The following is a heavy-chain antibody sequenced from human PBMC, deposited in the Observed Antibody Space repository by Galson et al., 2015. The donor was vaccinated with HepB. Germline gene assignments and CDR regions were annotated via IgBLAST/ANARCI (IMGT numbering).Heavy chain of an antibody. D-gene: IGHD6-19*01. J-gene: IGHJ4*02. Sequence: SLRLSCAASGFIFDDFTMHWVRQAPGKGPEWVSLISWDGATTYYADSVKGRFTMSRDNSKNSLFLQVTNLRTEDTALYYCAKDKYSSGWGPFDNWGQGTLVTVSS. V-gene: IGHV3-43*01. CDR1: GFIFDDFT. CDR2: ISWDGATT. CDR3: AKDKYSSGWGPFDN.